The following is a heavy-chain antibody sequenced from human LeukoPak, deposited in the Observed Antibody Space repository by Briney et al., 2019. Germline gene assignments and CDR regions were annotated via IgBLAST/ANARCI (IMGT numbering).Heavy chain of an antibody. D-gene: IGHD3-22*01. CDR3: ARRDSGGYCFDY. CDR2: ISTGSNHI. CDR1: GFIFSTYN. J-gene: IGHJ4*02. Sequence: PGGSLRLSCAASGFIFSTYNMNWVRQAPGKGLEWVSSISTGSNHIFYADSVKGRFTISRENAKNSLYLQMNSLRAEDTVVYYCARRDSGGYCFDYWGQGTLVTVSS. V-gene: IGHV3-21*06.